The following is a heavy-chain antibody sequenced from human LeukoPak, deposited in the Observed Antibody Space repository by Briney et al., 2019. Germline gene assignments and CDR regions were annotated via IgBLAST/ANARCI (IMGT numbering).Heavy chain of an antibody. D-gene: IGHD5-18*01. Sequence: SETLSLTCTVSGGSISSYYWSWIRQPPGKGLEWIGYIYYSGSTNYNPSLKSRVTISVDTSKNQFSLKLSSVTAADTAVYYCARGTAMVPYYYYYMDVWGKGTTVTVSS. CDR3: ARGTAMVPYYYYYMDV. V-gene: IGHV4-59*01. J-gene: IGHJ6*03. CDR1: GGSISSYY. CDR2: IYYSGST.